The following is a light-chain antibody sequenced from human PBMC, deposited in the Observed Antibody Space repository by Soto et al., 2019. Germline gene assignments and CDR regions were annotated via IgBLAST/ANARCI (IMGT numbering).Light chain of an antibody. CDR1: QSISSN. V-gene: IGKV3-15*01. Sequence: EIVMTQSPATLSVSPGERATLSCRASQSISSNLAWYQQKPGQAPRLLMFRTSSRATGFPARFSGSGSGTEFNLTISSLQSEDFGVYYCQQYNNWPRATFGGGTKVDIQ. J-gene: IGKJ4*01. CDR3: QQYNNWPRAT. CDR2: RTS.